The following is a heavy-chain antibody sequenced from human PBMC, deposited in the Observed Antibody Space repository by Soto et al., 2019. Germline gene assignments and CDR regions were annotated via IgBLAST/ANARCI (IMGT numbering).Heavy chain of an antibody. CDR1: GDTLSHCG. J-gene: IGHJ4*02. CDR3: AAGDSSDTGDH. Sequence: SVKVSCKASGDTLSHCGVSWVRQVPGKGLEWMGGTTAILGTRDYAQKFQGRMTITSDESTTTSYMELNSLTSDDTAVYYCAAGDSSDTGDHWGQGTLVTVSS. V-gene: IGHV1-69*01. CDR2: TTAILGTR. D-gene: IGHD5-18*01.